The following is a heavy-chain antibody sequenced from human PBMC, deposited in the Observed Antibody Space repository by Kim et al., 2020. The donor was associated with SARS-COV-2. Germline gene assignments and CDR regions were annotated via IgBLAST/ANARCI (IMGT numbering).Heavy chain of an antibody. Sequence: GGSLRLSCTVSGFTFTYAWMSWVRQAPGKGLEWVGRSKTEADGGTIEYAASVKGRFTISRDDSKATLYLQMNSLTSEDTAVYYCTADKIFWFGELFWGQGALVTVSS. CDR3: TADKIFWFGELF. J-gene: IGHJ1*01. D-gene: IGHD3-10*01. CDR1: GFTFTYAW. V-gene: IGHV3-15*01. CDR2: SKTEADGGTI.